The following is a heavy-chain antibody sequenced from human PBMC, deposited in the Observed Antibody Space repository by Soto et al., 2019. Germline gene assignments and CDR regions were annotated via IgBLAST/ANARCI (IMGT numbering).Heavy chain of an antibody. CDR3: ARSQGSSTSLEIYYYYYYGMDV. Sequence: QVQLVQSGAEVKKPGSSVKVSCKASGGTFGSYAISWVRQAPGQGLERMGGIITIPGTANYAQKFQGRVTIAADESTSTAYMELSSLRSEDTAVYYCARSQGSSTSLEIYYYYYYGMDVWGQGTTVTVSS. CDR2: IITIPGTA. V-gene: IGHV1-69*01. D-gene: IGHD2-2*01. CDR1: GGTFGSYA. J-gene: IGHJ6*02.